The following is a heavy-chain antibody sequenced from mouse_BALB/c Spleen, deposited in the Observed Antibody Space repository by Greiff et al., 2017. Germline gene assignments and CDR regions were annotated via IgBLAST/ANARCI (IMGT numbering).Heavy chain of an antibody. V-gene: IGHV1-61*01. D-gene: IGHD2-4*01. CDR3: ARRRDYDAWFAY. Sequence: QVQLQQPGAELVRPGASVKLSCKASGYSFTSYWMNWVKQRPGQGLEWIGMNHPSDSETRLNQKFKDKATLTVDKSSSTAYMQLSSPTSEDSAVYYCARRRDYDAWFAYWGQGTLVTVSA. J-gene: IGHJ3*01. CDR2: NHPSDSET. CDR1: GYSFTSYW.